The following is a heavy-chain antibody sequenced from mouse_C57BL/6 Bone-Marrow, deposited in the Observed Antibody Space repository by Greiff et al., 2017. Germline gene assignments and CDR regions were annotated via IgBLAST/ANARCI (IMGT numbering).Heavy chain of an antibody. CDR1: GYTFTSYG. D-gene: IGHD2-1*01. J-gene: IGHJ3*01. CDR2: IYPRSGNT. V-gene: IGHV1-81*01. CDR3: ARLYGKGAWFAY. Sequence: VQLQQSGAELARPGASVKLSCKASGYTFTSYGISWVKQRTGPGLEWIGEIYPRSGNTYYNEKFKGKATLTADKSSSKAYMELRSLTSEDSAVYFCARLYGKGAWFAYWGQGTLVTVSA.